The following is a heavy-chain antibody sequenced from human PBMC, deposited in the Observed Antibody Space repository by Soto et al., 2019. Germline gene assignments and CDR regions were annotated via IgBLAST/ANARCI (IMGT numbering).Heavy chain of an antibody. V-gene: IGHV1-18*01. CDR1: GYTFTSYG. CDR2: ISAYNGNT. Sequence: QVQLVQSGAEVKKPGASVKVSCKASGYTFTSYGISWVRQAPGQGLEWMGWISAYNGNTNYAQKLQGRVTMTTDTSPSQGYKELRHLRSDDTAVYYCARAGYSSGWYINNWFDPWGQGTLVTVSS. CDR3: ARAGYSSGWYINNWFDP. D-gene: IGHD6-13*01. J-gene: IGHJ5*02.